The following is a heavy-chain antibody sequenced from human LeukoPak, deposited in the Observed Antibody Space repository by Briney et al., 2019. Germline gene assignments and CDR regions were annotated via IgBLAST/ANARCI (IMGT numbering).Heavy chain of an antibody. CDR3: ARHGYDDAFDI. J-gene: IGHJ3*02. V-gene: IGHV4-30-2*01. D-gene: IGHD5-12*01. CDR1: GGSISSGGYY. CDR2: IYHSGST. Sequence: ASQTLSLTCTVSGGSISSGGYYWSWIRQPPGKGLEWIGYIYHSGSTYYNPSLKSRVTISVDRSKNQFSLKLSSVTAADTAVYYCARHGYDDAFDIWGQGTMVTVSS.